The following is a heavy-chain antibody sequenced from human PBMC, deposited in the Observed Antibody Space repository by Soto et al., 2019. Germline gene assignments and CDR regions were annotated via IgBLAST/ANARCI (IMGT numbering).Heavy chain of an antibody. CDR3: ARTDFWSGYYGRFDY. D-gene: IGHD3-3*01. J-gene: IGHJ4*02. CDR2: ISYDGSNK. Sequence: QVQLVESGGGVVQPGRSLRLSCAASGFTFSSYAMHWVRQAPGKGLEWVAVISYDGSNKYYADSVKGRFTISRDNSKNTLYLQMNSLRAEDTAVYYCARTDFWSGYYGRFDYWGQGTLVTVSS. V-gene: IGHV3-30-3*01. CDR1: GFTFSSYA.